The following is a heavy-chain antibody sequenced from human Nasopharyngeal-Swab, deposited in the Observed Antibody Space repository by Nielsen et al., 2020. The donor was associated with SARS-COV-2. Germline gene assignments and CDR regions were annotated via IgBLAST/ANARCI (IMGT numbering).Heavy chain of an antibody. Sequence: ETLSLTCTVSGGSISSSSYYWGWIRQPPGKGLEWVSAISGADDSTKYADCVKGRFTISRDNFKNTLDLQMNSLRAEDTAMYYCAKDRDSGDDSGEYYHYYGMDVWGQGTSVTVS. CDR1: GGSISSSSYY. CDR3: AKDRDSGDDSGEYYHYYGMDV. D-gene: IGHD5-12*01. V-gene: IGHV3-23*01. J-gene: IGHJ6*02. CDR2: ISGADDST.